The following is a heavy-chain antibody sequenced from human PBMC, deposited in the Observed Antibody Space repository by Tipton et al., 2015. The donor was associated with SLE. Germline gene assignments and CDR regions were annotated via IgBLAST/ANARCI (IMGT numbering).Heavy chain of an antibody. Sequence: TLPLTCTVSGGSISSSDYYWGWIRQPPGKGLEWIGSIYHSGTAYYNPSLKSRVRISVDTSKNQFSLKLSSVTAADTAVYYCARGFIWGSYRYYFDYWGQGTLVTVSS. CDR3: ARGFIWGSYRYYFDY. V-gene: IGHV4-39*07. D-gene: IGHD3-16*02. J-gene: IGHJ4*02. CDR1: GGSISSSDYY. CDR2: IYHSGTA.